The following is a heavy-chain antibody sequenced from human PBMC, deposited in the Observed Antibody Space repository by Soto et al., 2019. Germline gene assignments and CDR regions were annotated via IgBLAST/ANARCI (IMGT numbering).Heavy chain of an antibody. V-gene: IGHV3-23*01. J-gene: IGHJ4*02. CDR1: GFTFSSYA. CDR2: ISGSGGST. Sequence: PGGSLRLSCAASGFTFSSYAMSWVRQAPGKGLEWVSTISGSGGSTFYADSVKGRFTISRDNSKNTLSLQINNPRAEDTAVYYCAKGGLLTGVAYFDYWGQGTLVTVSS. CDR3: AKGGLLTGVAYFDY. D-gene: IGHD7-27*01.